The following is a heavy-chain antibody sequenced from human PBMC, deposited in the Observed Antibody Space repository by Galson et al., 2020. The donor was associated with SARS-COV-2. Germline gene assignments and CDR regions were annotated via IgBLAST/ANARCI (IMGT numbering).Heavy chain of an antibody. J-gene: IGHJ4*02. CDR2: INSSGST. CDR3: ARGLQRVNMMVVVLTRIEYFFDS. Sequence: SQTLSLTCAVYGGSFSGYYWSWIRQPPGKGLEWIGEINSSGSTNYNPSLKSRVTISVDTSKNHFSLKLNSVTAADTAVYYCARGLQRVNMMVVVLTRIEYFFDSWGQGTLVTVSS. D-gene: IGHD3-22*01. V-gene: IGHV4-34*01. CDR1: GGSFSGYY.